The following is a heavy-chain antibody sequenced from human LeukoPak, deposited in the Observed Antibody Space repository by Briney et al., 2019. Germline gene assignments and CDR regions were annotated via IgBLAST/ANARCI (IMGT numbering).Heavy chain of an antibody. V-gene: IGHV4-39*07. Sequence: SETLSLTCTASGDSFNRRSSYWGWLRQPPGKGLEWIGSISYSGSTSYNPSLKSRVTISVDTSKSQFSLKLSSVTAADTAVYYSRGYSYGGYYYYYYMDVWGKGTTVTVSS. D-gene: IGHD5-18*01. CDR3: RGYSYGGYYYYYYMDV. CDR1: GDSFNRRSSY. J-gene: IGHJ6*03. CDR2: ISYSGST.